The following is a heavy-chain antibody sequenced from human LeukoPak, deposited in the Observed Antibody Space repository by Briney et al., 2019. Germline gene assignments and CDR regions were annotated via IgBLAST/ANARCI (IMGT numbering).Heavy chain of an antibody. J-gene: IGHJ4*02. D-gene: IGHD3-22*01. CDR3: ARDPHYDSSGYYFDY. CDR2: ISGSGGST. Sequence: PGGSLRLSCVASGFTFSSYAMSWVRQAPGKGLEWVSGISGSGGSTYYADSVKGRFTISRDNSKNTLYLQMNSLRAEDTAVYYCARDPHYDSSGYYFDYWGQGTLVTVSS. V-gene: IGHV3-23*01. CDR1: GFTFSSYA.